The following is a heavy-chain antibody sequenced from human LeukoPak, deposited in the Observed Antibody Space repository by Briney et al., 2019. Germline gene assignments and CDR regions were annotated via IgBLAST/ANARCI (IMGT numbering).Heavy chain of an antibody. CDR3: AILYGDPASGY. Sequence: PGGSLRLSCAASGFTFSSYWMSWVRQAPGKGLEWVAYINQDGSEKNYADSVKGRFTISRDNAKNSLYLQMNSLRAGDTAVYYCAILYGDPASGYWGQGTLVTVSS. V-gene: IGHV3-7*01. CDR2: INQDGSEK. CDR1: GFTFSSYW. D-gene: IGHD4-17*01. J-gene: IGHJ4*02.